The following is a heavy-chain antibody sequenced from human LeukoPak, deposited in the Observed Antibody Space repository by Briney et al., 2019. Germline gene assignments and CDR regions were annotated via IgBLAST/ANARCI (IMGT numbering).Heavy chain of an antibody. Sequence: SETLSLTCTVSGGSISSYYWSWIRQPAGKGLEWIGYNYYSGSTNYNPSLKSQVTISVDTSNNQFSLKLSSVTTSDPAVYYRSREGPDYSTSSIFDYWGQGTLVTVSS. D-gene: IGHD6-6*01. J-gene: IGHJ4*02. CDR3: SREGPDYSTSSIFDY. CDR1: GGSISSYY. V-gene: IGHV4-59*08. CDR2: NYYSGST.